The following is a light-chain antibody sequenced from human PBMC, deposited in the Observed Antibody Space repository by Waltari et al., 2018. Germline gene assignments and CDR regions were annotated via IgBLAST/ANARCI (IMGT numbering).Light chain of an antibody. Sequence: SSEMTQEPAVSVALGQTVRITCQGGGLTPFYANWYQQKPGQAPLLVIYDENNRPSGIPDRFSGSRSGNTASLTISGAQAEDEADYYCNTRDISGDHLVFGSGTKVTVL. J-gene: IGLJ1*01. V-gene: IGLV3-19*01. CDR3: NTRDISGDHLV. CDR2: DEN. CDR1: GLTPFY.